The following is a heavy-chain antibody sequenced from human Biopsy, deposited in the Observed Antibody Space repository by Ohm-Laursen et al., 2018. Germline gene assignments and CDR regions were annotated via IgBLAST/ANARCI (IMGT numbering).Heavy chain of an antibody. J-gene: IGHJ6*02. Sequence: SETLSLTCSVSGCSISSYYWSWIRQPPGKGLEWIGGIYYSGSTNYNPSLKSRVTISVDTSKNQFSMKLSSVTAADTAVYYCTRDSGQCRVGDFYYYGMGVWGQGTTVTVSS. CDR3: TRDSGQCRVGDFYYYGMGV. CDR1: GCSISSYY. D-gene: IGHD3-10*01. V-gene: IGHV4-59*13. CDR2: IYYSGST.